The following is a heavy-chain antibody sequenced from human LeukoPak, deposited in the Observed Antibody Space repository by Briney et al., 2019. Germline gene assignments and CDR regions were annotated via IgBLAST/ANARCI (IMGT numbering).Heavy chain of an antibody. V-gene: IGHV3-23*01. CDR3: AKDGIRYSSSWYNYYYGMDV. Sequence: GGSQRLSCAASGFTFSSYAMSWVRQAPGKGLEWVSAISGSGGSTYYADSVKGRFTISRDNSKNTLYLQMNSLRAEDTAVYYCAKDGIRYSSSWYNYYYGMDVWGQGTTVTVSS. CDR2: ISGSGGST. D-gene: IGHD6-13*01. CDR1: GFTFSSYA. J-gene: IGHJ6*02.